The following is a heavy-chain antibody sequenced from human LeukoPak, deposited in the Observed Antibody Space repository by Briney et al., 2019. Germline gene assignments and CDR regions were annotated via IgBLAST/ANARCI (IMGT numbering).Heavy chain of an antibody. CDR1: GFTFSSYS. CDR2: ISGSSGTR. D-gene: IGHD6-19*01. CDR3: ARAPYTSGWYRGDNDY. V-gene: IGHV3-48*01. J-gene: IGHJ4*02. Sequence: PGGSLRLSCAASGFTFSSYSMNWVRQVPGKGLEWVSYISGSSGTRYYADSVKGRFTISRDNAKNSLYLQMNSLRAEDTAVYYCARAPYTSGWYRGDNDYWGQGTLVTVSS.